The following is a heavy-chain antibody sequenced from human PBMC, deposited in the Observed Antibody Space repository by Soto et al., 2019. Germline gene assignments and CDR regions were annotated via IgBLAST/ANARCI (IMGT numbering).Heavy chain of an antibody. CDR2: VSHDGRNT. D-gene: IGHD6-19*01. Sequence: VQLVESGGGVVQPGGSLRLPFAASGLPFSDYARHWVPKAPGKGLEWGAVVSHDGRNTHYADSVKGRFTISRDSSKNTVSLEMTSLRAEDTAVYYCAKGGRQWLVTSDFNYWGQGALVTVSS. CDR1: GLPFSDYA. CDR3: AKGGRQWLVTSDFNY. V-gene: IGHV3-30*18. J-gene: IGHJ4*02.